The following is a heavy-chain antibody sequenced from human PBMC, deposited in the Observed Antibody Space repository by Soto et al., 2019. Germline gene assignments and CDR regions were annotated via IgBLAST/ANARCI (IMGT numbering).Heavy chain of an antibody. CDR1: GFTFSDYA. V-gene: IGHV3-23*01. CDR2: LSGSGSST. J-gene: IGHJ6*02. Sequence: EVQLLESGGGLVQPGRSLRLSCAVSGFTFSDYAMSWVRQAPGKGLEWVSSLSGSGSSTYYADSVSGRFTISRDNLKNTVYLQMNSLRVEDTAIYYSAKGGESRSYYYVMHVWGQGTTVTVSS. CDR3: AKGGESRSYYYVMHV. D-gene: IGHD3-10*01.